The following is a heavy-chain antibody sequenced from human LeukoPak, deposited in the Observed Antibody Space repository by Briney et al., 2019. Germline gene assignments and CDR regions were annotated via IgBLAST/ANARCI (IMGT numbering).Heavy chain of an antibody. D-gene: IGHD1-1*01. J-gene: IGHJ4*02. Sequence: GGSLRLSCAASGFRFSSYEMNWVRQAPGRGLEWVSYIGNTGRTIYYVDSVKGRFTVSRDNAKNSLYLQMNSLRAEDTAIYYCVRGDRYFIDYWGQGTLVTVSS. CDR1: GFRFSSYE. V-gene: IGHV3-48*03. CDR2: IGNTGRTI. CDR3: VRGDRYFIDY.